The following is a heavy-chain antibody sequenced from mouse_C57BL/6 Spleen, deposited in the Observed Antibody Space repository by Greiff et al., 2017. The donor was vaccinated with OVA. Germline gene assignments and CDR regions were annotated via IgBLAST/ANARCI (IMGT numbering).Heavy chain of an antibody. V-gene: IGHV2-9-1*01. CDR3: ARNNYGSSPYAMDY. CDR2: IWTGGGT. CDR1: GFSLTSYA. Sequence: VQLQESGPGLVAPSQSLSITCTVSGFSLTSYAISWVRQPPGKGLEWLGVIWTGGGTNYNSALKSRLSLSKDNSKSQVFLKMNSLQTDDTARYYCARNNYGSSPYAMDYWGQGTSVTVSS. D-gene: IGHD1-1*01. J-gene: IGHJ4*01.